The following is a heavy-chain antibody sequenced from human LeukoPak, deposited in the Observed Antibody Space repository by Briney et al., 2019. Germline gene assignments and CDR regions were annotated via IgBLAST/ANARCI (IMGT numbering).Heavy chain of an antibody. CDR2: IKQDGSEK. V-gene: IGHV3-7*01. D-gene: IGHD1-26*01. CDR1: GFTFSSYW. Sequence: GGPLRLSCAASGFTFSSYWMSWVRQAPGKGRDWVANIKQDGSEKYYVDSVKGRFTISRDNAKNSLYLQMNSLRAEDTAVYYCARDRRPKVGATTLDYWGQGTLVTVSS. J-gene: IGHJ4*02. CDR3: ARDRRPKVGATTLDY.